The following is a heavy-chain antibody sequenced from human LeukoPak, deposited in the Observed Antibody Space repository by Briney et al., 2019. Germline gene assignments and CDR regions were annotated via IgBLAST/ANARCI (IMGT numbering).Heavy chain of an antibody. D-gene: IGHD6-6*01. V-gene: IGHV4-34*01. Sequence: SETLSLTCAVYGGSFSGYYWSWIRQPPGKGLEWIGEINHSGSTNYNPSLTSRVTISVDTSKNQFSLKLSSVTAADTAVYYCARVEYSSSLDYWYFDLWGRGTLVTVSS. CDR2: INHSGST. J-gene: IGHJ2*01. CDR1: GGSFSGYY. CDR3: ARVEYSSSLDYWYFDL.